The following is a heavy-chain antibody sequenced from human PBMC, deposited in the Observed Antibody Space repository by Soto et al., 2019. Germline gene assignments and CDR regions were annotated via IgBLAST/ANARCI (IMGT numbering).Heavy chain of an antibody. CDR3: AKDRSPYSSSNCFDP. D-gene: IGHD6-13*01. V-gene: IGHV3-23*01. CDR1: GFTFTSYA. J-gene: IGHJ5*02. Sequence: GGSLRLSCAASGFTFTSYAMSWVRQAPGKGLEWVSVISGSGGSTYYVDSVKGRFTISRDNSKNTLYLQMNSLRAEDTAVYYCAKDRSPYSSSNCFDPWGQGTLVTVSS. CDR2: ISGSGGST.